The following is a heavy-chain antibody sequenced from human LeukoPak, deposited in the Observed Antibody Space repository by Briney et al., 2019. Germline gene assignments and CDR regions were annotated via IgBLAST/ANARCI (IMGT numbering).Heavy chain of an antibody. CDR2: ISAYNGNT. CDR1: GYTFTSYG. D-gene: IGHD2-15*01. J-gene: IGHJ3*02. V-gene: IGHV1-18*01. Sequence: ASVKVSCKASGYTFTSYGISWVRQAPGQGLEWMGLISAYNGNTNYAQKLQGRVTMTTDTSTSTAYMELRSLRSDDTAVYYCASGGLGYCSGGSCYGVTFDIWGQGTMVTVSS. CDR3: ASGGLGYCSGGSCYGVTFDI.